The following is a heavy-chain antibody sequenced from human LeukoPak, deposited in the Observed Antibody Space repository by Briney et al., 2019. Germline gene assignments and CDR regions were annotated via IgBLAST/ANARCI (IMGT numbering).Heavy chain of an antibody. CDR3: ARDRGRYYDSRGFYWGYYFDS. V-gene: IGHV3-66*01. Sequence: GGSLRLSCAASGFTVSSNYMSWVRQAPGKGLEWVSVIYSGGSTYYADSVKGRFTISRDNSKNTLYLQMNSLRAEDTAVYYCARDRGRYYDSRGFYWGYYFDSWGQGILVTVST. J-gene: IGHJ4*02. CDR1: GFTVSSNY. D-gene: IGHD3-22*01. CDR2: IYSGGST.